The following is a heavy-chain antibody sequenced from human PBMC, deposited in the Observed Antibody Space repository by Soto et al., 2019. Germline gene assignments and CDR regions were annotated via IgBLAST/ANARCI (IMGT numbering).Heavy chain of an antibody. CDR3: ARDGQYRTDGLDI. Sequence: PWGSLRLSCAASGFTYSSHGMSWVRQAPGKGLEWIAGLSRGGGSTYHADSVKGRFTISRDNSKNTLDLIMNSLRVEDTALYYCARDGQYRTDGLDIWGQGTMVTVSS. V-gene: IGHV3-23*01. CDR2: LSRGGGST. J-gene: IGHJ3*02. CDR1: GFTYSSHG. D-gene: IGHD5-12*01.